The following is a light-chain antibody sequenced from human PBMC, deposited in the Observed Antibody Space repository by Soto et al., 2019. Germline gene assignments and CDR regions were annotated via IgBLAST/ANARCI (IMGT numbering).Light chain of an antibody. Sequence: DIRMTQSPSSVSASVRHRFTITCRAIQDIRYYLAWYQQKPGQAPKILIYGATNLQSGVPSRLSGGGSGTDFTLTITSLQPEDFATYYCKQFSSXPQTCGQGTKV. J-gene: IGKJ1*01. CDR2: GAT. CDR1: QDIRYY. CDR3: KQFSSXPQT. V-gene: IGKV1-12*01.